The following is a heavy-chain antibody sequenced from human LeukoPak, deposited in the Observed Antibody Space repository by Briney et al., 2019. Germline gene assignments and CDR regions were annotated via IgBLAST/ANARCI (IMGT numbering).Heavy chain of an antibody. CDR1: TYSINSGYY. D-gene: IGHD1-26*01. V-gene: IGHV4-38-2*02. CDR2: IFHSGST. Sequence: SETLSLTCSVSTYSINSGYYWAWIRQPAGEGLGWIGNIFHSGSTNYNPSLKSRVTISVDTSKHPFSLKLTSVTATDTAVYYCARGGGRSSGWFDPWGQGTLVTVSS. CDR3: ARGGGRSSGWFDP. J-gene: IGHJ5*02.